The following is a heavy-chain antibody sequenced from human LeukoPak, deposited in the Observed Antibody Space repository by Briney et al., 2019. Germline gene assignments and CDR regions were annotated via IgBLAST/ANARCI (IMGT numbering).Heavy chain of an antibody. CDR3: ARGRYYDILTGSNEGLDY. J-gene: IGHJ4*02. V-gene: IGHV1-69*04. CDR2: IIPILGIA. CDR1: GGTFSSYA. D-gene: IGHD3-9*01. Sequence: ASVKVSCKASGGTFSSYAISWVRQAPGQGLEWMGRIIPILGIANYAQKFQGRVTVTADKSTSTAYMELSSLRSEDTAVYYCARGRYYDILTGSNEGLDYWGQGTLVTVSS.